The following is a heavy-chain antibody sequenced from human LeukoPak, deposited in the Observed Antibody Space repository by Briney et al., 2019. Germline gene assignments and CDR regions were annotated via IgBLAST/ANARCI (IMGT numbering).Heavy chain of an antibody. CDR1: GYSIRSDYY. CDR2: IYHSGST. V-gene: IGHV4-38-2*01. CDR3: ARVMGYYYYMDV. D-gene: IGHD3-16*01. Sequence: SETLSLTCAVSGYSIRSDYYWAWIRQPPGKGLEWIGNIYHSGSTCYNPSLNSRVTISVDTSKNQFSLRLSSVTAADTAVFYCARVMGYYYYMDVWGTGTTVTVSS. J-gene: IGHJ6*03.